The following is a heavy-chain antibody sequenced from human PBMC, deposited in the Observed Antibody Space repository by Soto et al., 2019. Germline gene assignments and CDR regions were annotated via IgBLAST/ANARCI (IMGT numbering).Heavy chain of an antibody. CDR3: AKVAPTAGYCSSTSCRPYYYYYYMDV. V-gene: IGHV3-23*01. Sequence: GGSLRLSCAASGFTFSSYAMSWVRQAPGKGLEWVSAISGSGGSTYYADSVKGRFHISRDNSKNTLYLQMNSLRAEDTAVYYCAKVAPTAGYCSSTSCRPYYYYYYMDVWGKGTTVTVSS. D-gene: IGHD2-2*01. CDR1: GFTFSSYA. J-gene: IGHJ6*03. CDR2: ISGSGGST.